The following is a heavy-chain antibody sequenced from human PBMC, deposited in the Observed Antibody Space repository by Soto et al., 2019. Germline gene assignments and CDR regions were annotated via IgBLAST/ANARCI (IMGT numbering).Heavy chain of an antibody. D-gene: IGHD3-22*01. CDR3: ARDRLRGYDSSGFYS. V-gene: IGHV1-24*01. CDR2: FDPEDGET. CDR1: GYTLTELS. J-gene: IGHJ4*02. Sequence: ASVKVSCKVSGYTLTELSIHWVRQAPGKGLEWMGGFDPEDGETIYAQKFQGRVTMTTATSTNTVFLELRSLKSDDTAIYYCARDRLRGYDSSGFYSWGQGTMVTVSS.